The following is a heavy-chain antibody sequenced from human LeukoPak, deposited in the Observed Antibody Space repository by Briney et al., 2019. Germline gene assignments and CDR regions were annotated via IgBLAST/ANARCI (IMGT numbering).Heavy chain of an antibody. V-gene: IGHV4-34*01. D-gene: IGHD3-22*01. CDR1: GGSFSGYY. J-gene: IGHJ6*03. Sequence: SETLSLTCAVYGGSFSGYYWSWIRQPPGKGLEWIGEINHSGSTNYNPSLKSRVTISVDTSKNQFSLKLSSVTAADTAVYYCARARGYYDSSGPTPYMDVWGKGTTVTVSS. CDR2: INHSGST. CDR3: ARARGYYDSSGPTPYMDV.